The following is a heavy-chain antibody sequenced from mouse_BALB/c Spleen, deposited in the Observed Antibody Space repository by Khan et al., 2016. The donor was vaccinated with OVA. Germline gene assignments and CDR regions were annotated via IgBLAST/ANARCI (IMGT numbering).Heavy chain of an antibody. J-gene: IGHJ3*01. Sequence: QIQLVQSGAELVKPGASVRLSCKASGYTFTSYYLYWVKQRPGQGLEWIGDINPSNGGTNFNEKFKTKAILTVDKSSRTAYMQLSSLTSEDSAVYYCTRSGYGAFVYWGQGTLVTVSA. V-gene: IGHV1S81*02. D-gene: IGHD1-1*02. CDR2: INPSNGGT. CDR3: TRSGYGAFVY. CDR1: GYTFTSYY.